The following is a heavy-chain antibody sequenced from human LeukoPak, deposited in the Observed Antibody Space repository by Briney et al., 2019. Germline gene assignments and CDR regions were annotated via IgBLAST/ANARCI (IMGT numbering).Heavy chain of an antibody. D-gene: IGHD2-2*01. V-gene: IGHV1-69*13. Sequence: SVKVSCKASGGTFINYAISWVRQAPGQGLEWMGGIIPIFGTANYAQKFHGRVTITADESTSTAYMELSSLRSEDTAVYYCARSDIVVVPALRIGSYFDYWGQGTLVTVSS. CDR1: GGTFINYA. CDR3: ARSDIVVVPALRIGSYFDY. J-gene: IGHJ4*02. CDR2: IIPIFGTA.